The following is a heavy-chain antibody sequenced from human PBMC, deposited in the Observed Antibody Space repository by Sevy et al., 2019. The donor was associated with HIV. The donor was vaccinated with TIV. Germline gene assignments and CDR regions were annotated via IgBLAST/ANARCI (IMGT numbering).Heavy chain of an antibody. Sequence: GGSLILSCAASGFTFSKYSMSWVRQPPGKGLEWVSTLSFGCGEINYADSVNGRFTISRDNSKSSVYLQMNNLRPEDTAVYYCAREGCTKPHDYWGQGTLVTVSS. CDR3: AREGCTKPHDY. D-gene: IGHD2-8*01. CDR2: LSFGCGEI. J-gene: IGHJ4*02. V-gene: IGHV3-23*01. CDR1: GFTFSKYS.